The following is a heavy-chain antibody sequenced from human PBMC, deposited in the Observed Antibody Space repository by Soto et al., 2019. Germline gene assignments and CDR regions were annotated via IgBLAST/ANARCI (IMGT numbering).Heavy chain of an antibody. CDR1: GFPFTTFA. CDR2: ISGIGGST. D-gene: IGHD1-26*01. CDR3: AKSLYSGSYLGFDY. J-gene: IGHJ4*02. V-gene: IGHV3-23*01. Sequence: EVQLLESGGALDHPGGSLGLSCAAPGFPFTTFALGWVRQAPGKGLDWVSAISGIGGSTYYADSVKGRFTISIDNSKSTLYLQMNSLRAEDTAVYYCAKSLYSGSYLGFDYWGQGTLVTVSS.